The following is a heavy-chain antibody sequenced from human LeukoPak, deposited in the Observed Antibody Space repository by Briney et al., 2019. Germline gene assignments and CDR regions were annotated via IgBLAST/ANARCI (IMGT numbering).Heavy chain of an antibody. V-gene: IGHV4-59*12. CDR3: ARAPHYDFWSGYYGTYFDY. CDR1: GGSISSYC. D-gene: IGHD3-3*01. Sequence: SETLSLTCTVSGGSISSYCWSWIRQPPGKGLEWIGYIYYSGSTYYNPSLKSRVTISVDTSKNQFSLKLSSVTAADTAVYYCARAPHYDFWSGYYGTYFDYWGQGTLVTVSS. CDR2: IYYSGST. J-gene: IGHJ4*02.